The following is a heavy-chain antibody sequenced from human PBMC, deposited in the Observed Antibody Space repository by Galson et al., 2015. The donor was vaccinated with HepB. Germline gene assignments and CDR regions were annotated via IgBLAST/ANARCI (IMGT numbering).Heavy chain of an antibody. CDR3: ARDPRPRVAAAKLDY. Sequence: SLRLSCAASGFIFSDYYMAWIRQAPGKGLEWVSYISTSSSYTHYGDSVKGRFTISRDNAKNSLYLQMNSLRDEDTAVYYCARDPRPRVAAAKLDYWGQRTLVTVSS. CDR2: ISTSSSYT. CDR1: GFIFSDYY. D-gene: IGHD6-13*01. V-gene: IGHV3-11*06. J-gene: IGHJ4*02.